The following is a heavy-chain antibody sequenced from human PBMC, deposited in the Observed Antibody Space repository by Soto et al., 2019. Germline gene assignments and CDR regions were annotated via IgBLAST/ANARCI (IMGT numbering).Heavy chain of an antibody. CDR3: AKGQHCSTTSCYFYHYGMDV. Sequence: QVQLVESGGGVVQPGRSLRLSCVASGFTFSTYGMHWVRQAPGKGLEWVAVISYDGINKYYADSVKGRLTISRDNSKTTVYLHMSRLRGEDTAVYYCAKGQHCSTTSCYFYHYGMDVWGQGTTVAVSS. CDR1: GFTFSTYG. J-gene: IGHJ6*02. CDR2: ISYDGINK. D-gene: IGHD2-2*01. V-gene: IGHV3-30*18.